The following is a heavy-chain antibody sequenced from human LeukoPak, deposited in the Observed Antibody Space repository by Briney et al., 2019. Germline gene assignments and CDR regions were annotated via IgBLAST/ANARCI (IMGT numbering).Heavy chain of an antibody. Sequence: GGSLRLSCAASGFTLNNYAMSWVRQAPGKGLEWASTISGSDDGTYYTDSVKGRFTISRDDSKNTLYLQMNSLRAEDTAIYYCAKHSGWYFYDYWGQGSQVTVSS. CDR3: AKHSGWYFYDY. CDR1: GFTLNNYA. D-gene: IGHD6-19*01. V-gene: IGHV3-23*01. CDR2: ISGSDDGT. J-gene: IGHJ4*02.